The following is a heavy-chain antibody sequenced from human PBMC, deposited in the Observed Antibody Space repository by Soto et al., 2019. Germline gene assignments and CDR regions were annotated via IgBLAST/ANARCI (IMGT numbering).Heavy chain of an antibody. CDR1: GFTFSSYA. Sequence: GVSLRLSFASSGFTFSSYAMHWVRQAPGKGLEWVAVISYDGSNKYSADSGKGRFTISRDNPKNTLYLQMNSLRAEDTAVYYCARDSGGMDVWGQGTTVTVS. CDR2: ISYDGSNK. CDR3: ARDSGGMDV. J-gene: IGHJ6*02. D-gene: IGHD2-15*01. V-gene: IGHV3-30-3*01.